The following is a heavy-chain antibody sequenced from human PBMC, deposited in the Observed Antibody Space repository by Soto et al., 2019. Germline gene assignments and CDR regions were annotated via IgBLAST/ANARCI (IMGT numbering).Heavy chain of an antibody. V-gene: IGHV4-59*01. D-gene: IGHD2-2*01. Sequence: PSETLSLTCTVSGGSISSYYWSWIRQPPGKGLEWIGYIYYSGSTNYNPSLKSRVTISVDTSKNQFSLKLSSVTAADTAVYYCARDKGPGLDYWGQGTLLTVSS. CDR2: IYYSGST. CDR3: ARDKGPGLDY. CDR1: GGSISSYY. J-gene: IGHJ4*02.